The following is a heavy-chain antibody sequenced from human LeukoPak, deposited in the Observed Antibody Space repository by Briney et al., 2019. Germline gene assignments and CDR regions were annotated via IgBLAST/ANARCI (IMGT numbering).Heavy chain of an antibody. CDR3: ARGGRWGYNWNYGDY. CDR2: IYYSGSS. D-gene: IGHD1-7*01. Sequence: PSETLSLTCTVSGGSITSSSNYWGWIRQPPGKGLEWIGNIYYSGSSYYNPSLKSRVTISVDTSKNQFSLKLSSVTAADTAVYYCARGGRWGYNWNYGDYWGQGTLVTVSS. J-gene: IGHJ4*02. CDR1: GGSITSSSNY. V-gene: IGHV4-39*07.